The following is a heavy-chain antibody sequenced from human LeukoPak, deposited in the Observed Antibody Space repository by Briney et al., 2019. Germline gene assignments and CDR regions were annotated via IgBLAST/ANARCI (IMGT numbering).Heavy chain of an antibody. J-gene: IGHJ3*02. D-gene: IGHD2-21*02. Sequence: SETLSLTCTVSGGSISSYYRSWIRQPPGKGLEWIGYIYYSGSTNYNPSLKSRVTISVDTSKNQFSLKLSSVTAADTAVYYCARDVVVTAVYAFDIWGQGTMVTVSS. CDR2: IYYSGST. V-gene: IGHV4-59*01. CDR3: ARDVVVTAVYAFDI. CDR1: GGSISSYY.